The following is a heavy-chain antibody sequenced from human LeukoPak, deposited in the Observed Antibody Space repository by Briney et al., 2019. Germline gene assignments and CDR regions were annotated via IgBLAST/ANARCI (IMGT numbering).Heavy chain of an antibody. CDR3: ARHDGVIIHGNQFYYMDV. J-gene: IGHJ6*03. D-gene: IGHD3-3*01. Sequence: PGGSLRLSCAASGFTFSSYAMSWVRRAPGKGLEWVSAISGNGGSTYYADSVQGRFTISRDNSKNTLFLQMNSMRAEDTAVYYCARHDGVIIHGNQFYYMDVWGKGTTITVSS. V-gene: IGHV3-23*01. CDR2: ISGNGGST. CDR1: GFTFSSYA.